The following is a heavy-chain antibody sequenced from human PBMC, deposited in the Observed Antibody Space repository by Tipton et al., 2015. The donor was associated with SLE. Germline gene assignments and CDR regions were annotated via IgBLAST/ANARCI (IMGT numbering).Heavy chain of an antibody. J-gene: IGHJ4*02. CDR3: AREGAARPVDY. CDR1: GGSISSYY. D-gene: IGHD6-6*01. V-gene: IGHV4-59*12. Sequence: TLSLTCTVSGGSISSYYWSWIRQPPGKGLEWIGYIYYSGSTNYNPSLKSRVTISVDTSKNQFSLKLSSVTAADTAVYYCAREGAARPVDYWGQGTLVTVSS. CDR2: IYYSGST.